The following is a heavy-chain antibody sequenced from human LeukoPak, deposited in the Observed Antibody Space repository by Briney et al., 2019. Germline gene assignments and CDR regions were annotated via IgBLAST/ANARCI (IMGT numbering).Heavy chain of an antibody. J-gene: IGHJ4*02. CDR1: GGSISSYY. CDR2: IYYSGST. Sequence: PSETLSLTCTVSGGSISSYYWSWIRQPPGKGLEWIGYIYYSGSTNYNPSLKSRVTISVDTSKNQFSLKLSSVTAADTAVYYCARSPYYDSSGWSVFRGGNYFDYWGQGTLVTVSS. CDR3: ARSPYYDSSGWSVFRGGNYFDY. V-gene: IGHV4-59*12. D-gene: IGHD3-22*01.